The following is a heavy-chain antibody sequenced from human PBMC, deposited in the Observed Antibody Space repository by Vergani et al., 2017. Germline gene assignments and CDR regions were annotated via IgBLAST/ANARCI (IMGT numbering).Heavy chain of an antibody. D-gene: IGHD3-16*01. J-gene: IGHJ6*03. Sequence: QVQLVESGGGLVKPGGSLRLSCAASGFTFSDYYMSWIRQAPGQGLEWVSYISSSGSTIYYADSVKGRFTISRDNAKNSLYLQMNRLRAEDTAVYYCARGHSPLGTYGIHYYYYMDVWGKGTTVTVSS. CDR1: GFTFSDYY. CDR2: ISSSGSTI. CDR3: ARGHSPLGTYGIHYYYYMDV. V-gene: IGHV3-11*01.